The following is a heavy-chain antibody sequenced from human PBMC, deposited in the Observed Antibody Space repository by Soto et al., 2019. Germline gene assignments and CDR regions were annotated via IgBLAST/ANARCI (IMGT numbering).Heavy chain of an antibody. J-gene: IGHJ3*01. D-gene: IGHD3-10*01. V-gene: IGHV6-1*01. CDR3: ARGNALDV. Sequence: SQTLSLTCAVSGDSVSSDITSWNWIRQSPSRGLEWLGRTYYRSKWFHDYAASVKSRITINPDTSKNQFSLELNSMTPEDTAVYYCARGNALDVWGQGTVVTVSS. CDR1: GDSVSSDITS. CDR2: TYYRSKWFH.